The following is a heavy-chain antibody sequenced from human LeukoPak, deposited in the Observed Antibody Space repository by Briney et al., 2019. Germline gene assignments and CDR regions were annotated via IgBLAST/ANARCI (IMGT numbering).Heavy chain of an antibody. J-gene: IGHJ3*02. D-gene: IGHD3-16*01. Sequence: PGGSLRLSCAASGFSFSSHWVHWVRQAPGKGLEWVAVIWYDGSNKYYADSVKGRFTISRDNSKNTLYLQMNSLRAEDTAVYYCARDFFFSGDYVWSAFDIWGQGTMVTVSS. V-gene: IGHV3-33*08. CDR2: IWYDGSNK. CDR3: ARDFFFSGDYVWSAFDI. CDR1: GFSFSSHW.